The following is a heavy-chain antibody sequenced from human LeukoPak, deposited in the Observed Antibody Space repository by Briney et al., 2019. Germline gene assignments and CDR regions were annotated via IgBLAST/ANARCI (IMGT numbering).Heavy chain of an antibody. CDR2: ISSSSSYI. CDR3: ARDNCLGYCSSTSLKPFDY. D-gene: IGHD2-2*01. V-gene: IGHV3-21*01. J-gene: IGHJ4*02. Sequence: GGSLRLSCAASGFTFSSYSMNWVRQAPGKGLEWVSSISSSSSYIYYADSVKGRFTISRDNAENSLYLQMNSLRAEDTAVYYCARDNCLGYCSSTSLKPFDYWGQGTLVTVSS. CDR1: GFTFSSYS.